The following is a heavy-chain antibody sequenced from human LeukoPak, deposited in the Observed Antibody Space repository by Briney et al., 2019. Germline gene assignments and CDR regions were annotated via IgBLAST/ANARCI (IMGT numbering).Heavy chain of an antibody. CDR2: IYHSGST. CDR1: GGSISSSNW. CDR3: AGGNDYVWGSYRYTGFDY. D-gene: IGHD3-16*02. Sequence: SGTLSLTCAVSGGSISSSNWWSWVRQPPGKGLEWIGEIYHSGSTNYNPSLKSRVTISVDTSKNQFSLKLSSVTAADTAVYYCAGGNDYVWGSYRYTGFDYWGQGTLVTVSS. V-gene: IGHV4-4*02. J-gene: IGHJ4*02.